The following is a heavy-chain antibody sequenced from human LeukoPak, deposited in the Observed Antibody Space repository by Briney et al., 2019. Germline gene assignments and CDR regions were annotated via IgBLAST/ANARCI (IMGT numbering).Heavy chain of an antibody. D-gene: IGHD3-9*01. CDR1: GFTVSSNY. CDR3: AKGPNYDILTGWRKTYNGFDI. J-gene: IGHJ3*02. Sequence: TGGSLRLSCAASGFTVSSNYMSWVRQAPGKGLEWVSVIYSGGSTYYADSVKGRFTISRDNSKNTLYLQMNSLRAEDTAVYYCAKGPNYDILTGWRKTYNGFDIWGQGTMVTVSS. CDR2: IYSGGST. V-gene: IGHV3-53*01.